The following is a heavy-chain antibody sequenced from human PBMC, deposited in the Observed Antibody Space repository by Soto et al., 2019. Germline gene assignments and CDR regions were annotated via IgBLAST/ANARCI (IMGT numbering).Heavy chain of an antibody. Sequence: GGSLRLSCTASGFTFGDYAMSWVRQAPGKGLEWVGFIRSKAYGGTTEYAASVKGRFTISRDNSKNTLYLQMNSLRAEDTAVYYCAKEQAAAAYFDYWGQGTLVTVSS. CDR3: AKEQAAAAYFDY. V-gene: IGHV3-49*04. D-gene: IGHD6-13*01. CDR1: GFTFGDYA. J-gene: IGHJ4*02. CDR2: IRSKAYGGTT.